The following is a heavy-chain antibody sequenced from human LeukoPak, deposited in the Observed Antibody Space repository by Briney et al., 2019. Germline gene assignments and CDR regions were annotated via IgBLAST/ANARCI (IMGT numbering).Heavy chain of an antibody. J-gene: IGHJ1*01. D-gene: IGHD3-22*01. CDR2: IYYSGST. Sequence: PSETLSLTCTVSGGSISSYYWSWIRQPPGKGLEWIGYIYYSGSTNYNPSLKSRVTISVDTSKNQFSLKLSSVTAADTAVYYCARARTYYYDSSGYYFPFQHWGQGTLVTVSS. CDR1: GGSISSYY. V-gene: IGHV4-59*12. CDR3: ARARTYYYDSSGYYFPFQH.